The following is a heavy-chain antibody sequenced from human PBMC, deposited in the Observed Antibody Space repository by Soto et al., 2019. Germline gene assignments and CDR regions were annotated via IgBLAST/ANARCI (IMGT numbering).Heavy chain of an antibody. CDR1: GFTFSSYG. D-gene: IGHD2-2*01. V-gene: IGHV3-30*18. Sequence: GGSLRLSCAASGFTFSSYGMHWVRQAPGKGLEWVAVISYDGSNKYYADSVKGRFTISRDNYKNTLYLQMNSLRAEDTAVYYCAKDSEDIVVVPAANIATNWFDHLGQGTLVTVSS. J-gene: IGHJ5*02. CDR2: ISYDGSNK. CDR3: AKDSEDIVVVPAANIATNWFDH.